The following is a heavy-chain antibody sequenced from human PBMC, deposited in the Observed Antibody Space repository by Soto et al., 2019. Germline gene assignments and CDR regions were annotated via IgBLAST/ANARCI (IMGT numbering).Heavy chain of an antibody. CDR3: ARDPEGGLGGYSYGKTYYFDY. D-gene: IGHD5-18*01. CDR1: GFTFSSYS. Sequence: GGSLRLSCAASGFTFSSYSMNWVRQAPGKGLEWVSYISSSSSTIYYVDSVKGRFTMSRDNAKNSLYLQMNSLRDEDTAVYYCARDPEGGLGGYSYGKTYYFDYWGQGTLVTVSS. V-gene: IGHV3-48*02. CDR2: ISSSSSTI. J-gene: IGHJ4*02.